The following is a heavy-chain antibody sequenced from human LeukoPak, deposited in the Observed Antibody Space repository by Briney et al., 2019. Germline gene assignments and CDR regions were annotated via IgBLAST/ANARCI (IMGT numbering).Heavy chain of an antibody. CDR1: GYTFSSYL. Sequence: ASVKVSCKTSGYTFSSYLMHWVRQAPGQGLEWMGIINPSGGSTSYAQKFQGRVTMTRDTSTSTVCMELSSLRSEDTAVYYCARDLGLRGVTNWFDPWGQGTLVTVSS. CDR3: ARDLGLRGVTNWFDP. J-gene: IGHJ5*02. D-gene: IGHD3-10*01. V-gene: IGHV1-46*01. CDR2: INPSGGST.